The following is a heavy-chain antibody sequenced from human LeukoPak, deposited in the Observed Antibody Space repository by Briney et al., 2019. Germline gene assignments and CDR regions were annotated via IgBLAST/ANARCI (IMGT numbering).Heavy chain of an antibody. D-gene: IGHD3-22*01. CDR3: ARGQEWDQDYYDSSGYYYFDY. Sequence: GGSLRLSCAAPGFTVSSNYMSWVRQAPGKGLEWVSVIYSGGSTYYADSVKGRFTISRDNSKNTLYLQMNSLRAEDTAVYYCARGQEWDQDYYDSSGYYYFDYWGQGTLVTVSS. J-gene: IGHJ4*02. V-gene: IGHV3-53*01. CDR2: IYSGGST. CDR1: GFTVSSNY.